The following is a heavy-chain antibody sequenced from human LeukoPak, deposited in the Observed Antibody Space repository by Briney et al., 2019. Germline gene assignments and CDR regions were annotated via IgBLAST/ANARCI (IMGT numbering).Heavy chain of an antibody. V-gene: IGHV3-23*01. Sequence: GGSLRLSCAASGFTFSSSAMYWVRQAPGKGLEWVSVITDSGGSTYYADSVKGRFTISRDNSRDTLFLQMNNLRAEDTAVYYCAKGGCSGGSCYCSLDYWGQGTLVTVSS. J-gene: IGHJ4*02. CDR1: GFTFSSSA. CDR3: AKGGCSGGSCYCSLDY. CDR2: ITDSGGST. D-gene: IGHD2-15*01.